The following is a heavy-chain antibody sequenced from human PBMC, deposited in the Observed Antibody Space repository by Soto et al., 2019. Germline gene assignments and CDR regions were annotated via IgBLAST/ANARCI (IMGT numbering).Heavy chain of an antibody. CDR2: IIPIFGTA. Sequence: SVKVSCKASGGTFSSYAISWVRQAPGQGLEWMGGIIPIFGTANYAQKFQGRVTITADESTSTAYMELSSLRSEDTAVYYCARHDYGDYVLDYWGQGTLVTVSS. D-gene: IGHD4-17*01. J-gene: IGHJ4*02. CDR3: ARHDYGDYVLDY. V-gene: IGHV1-69*13. CDR1: GGTFSSYA.